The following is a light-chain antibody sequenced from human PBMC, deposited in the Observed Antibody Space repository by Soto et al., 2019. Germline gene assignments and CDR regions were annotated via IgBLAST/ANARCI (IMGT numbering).Light chain of an antibody. CDR1: SSDVGGYNY. J-gene: IGLJ1*01. Sequence: QSVLTQPASVSGSPGQSITFSCTGTSSDVGGYNYVSWYQQRPGKAPKLMIYDVTNRPSGVSDRFSGSKSGNTASLTISGLQAEDEADYYCCSYTSSSTYVFGTGTKVTVL. CDR3: CSYTSSSTYV. CDR2: DVT. V-gene: IGLV2-14*03.